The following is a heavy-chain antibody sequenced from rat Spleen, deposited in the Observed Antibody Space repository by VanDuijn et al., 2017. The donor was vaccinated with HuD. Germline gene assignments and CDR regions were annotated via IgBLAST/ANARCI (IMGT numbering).Heavy chain of an antibody. V-gene: IGHV5-27*01. CDR3: ATYGGFIDY. Sequence: EVQLVESGGGLVQPGRSLKLSCAVSGFTFSNYYMAWVRQAPTKGLEWVAYISTGGGGTYYRDSVKGRFTISRDNAKSTLYLQMASLRSEDTATYYCATYGGFIDYWGQGVVVTVSS. CDR2: ISTGGGGT. D-gene: IGHD1-11*01. J-gene: IGHJ2*01. CDR1: GFTFSNYY.